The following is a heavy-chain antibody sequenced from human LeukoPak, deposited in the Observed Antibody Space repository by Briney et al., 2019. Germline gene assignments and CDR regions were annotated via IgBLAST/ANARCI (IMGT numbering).Heavy chain of an antibody. D-gene: IGHD2-15*01. V-gene: IGHV3-21*04. CDR2: ISSSSSYI. CDR1: GFTFSSYS. J-gene: IGHJ4*02. CDR3: AKDGRDIVVVVAAFGEIYFDY. Sequence: PGGSLRLSCAASGFTFSSYSMNWVRQAPGKGLEWVSSISSSSSYIYYADSVKGRFTISRDNAKNSLYLQMNSLRAEDTAVYYCAKDGRDIVVVVAAFGEIYFDYWGQGTLVTVSS.